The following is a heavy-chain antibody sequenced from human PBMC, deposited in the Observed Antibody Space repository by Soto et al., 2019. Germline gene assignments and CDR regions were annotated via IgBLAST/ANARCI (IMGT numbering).Heavy chain of an antibody. Sequence: SQTLSLTCAITGDRVSSNSAGWSWVRQSPSRGLEWLGRTYYRSTWYYEYAVSVRGRITINPDTSKNQYSLQLNSVTPEDTAVYFCARGEQYSGRIFDYWGQG. CDR1: GDRVSSNSAG. D-gene: IGHD1-26*01. CDR2: TYYRSTWYY. CDR3: ARGEQYSGRIFDY. J-gene: IGHJ4*01. V-gene: IGHV6-1*01.